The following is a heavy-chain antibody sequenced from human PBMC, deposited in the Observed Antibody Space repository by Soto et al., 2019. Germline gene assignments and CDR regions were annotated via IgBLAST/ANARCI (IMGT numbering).Heavy chain of an antibody. J-gene: IGHJ4*02. D-gene: IGHD1-7*01. CDR1: GYRFGAYW. CDR2: IHPGDSIT. V-gene: IGHV5-51*01. CDR3: ARGGIIGTPPDY. Sequence: GESLKISCQGSGYRFGAYWIGWVRQMPGKGLEWMGIIHPGDSITKYRPSFQGQVTISADTSINTTYLQWSSLKASDTAMYFRARGGIIGTPPDYWGQGTQVTVSS.